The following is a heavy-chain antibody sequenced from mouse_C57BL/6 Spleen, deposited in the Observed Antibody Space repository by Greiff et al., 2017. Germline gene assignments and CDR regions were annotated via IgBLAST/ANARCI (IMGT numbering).Heavy chain of an antibody. CDR1: GYTFTDYN. D-gene: IGHD1-1*01. V-gene: IGHV1-22*01. J-gene: IGHJ2*01. Sequence: EVKLMESGPELVKPGASVKMSCKASGYTFTDYNMHWVKQSHGKSLEWIGYINPNNGGTSYNQKFKGKATLTVNKSSSTAYMELRSLTSEDSAVYYCARSGIYYGSSYGYFDYWGQGTTLTVSS. CDR3: ARSGIYYGSSYGYFDY. CDR2: INPNNGGT.